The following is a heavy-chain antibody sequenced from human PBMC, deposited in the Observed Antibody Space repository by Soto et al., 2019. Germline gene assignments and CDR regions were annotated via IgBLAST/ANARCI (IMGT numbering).Heavy chain of an antibody. CDR2: ISSNGGST. CDR3: VKDSVYFNGITIFGVAFDY. J-gene: IGHJ4*02. Sequence: QPGGSLRLSCSASGFTFSSYAMHWVRQAPGKGLEYVSAISSNGGSTYYADSVKGRFTISRDNSKNTLYLQMSSLRAEDTAVYYCVKDSVYFNGITIFGVAFDYWGQGTLVTVSS. V-gene: IGHV3-64D*06. CDR1: GFTFSSYA. D-gene: IGHD3-3*01.